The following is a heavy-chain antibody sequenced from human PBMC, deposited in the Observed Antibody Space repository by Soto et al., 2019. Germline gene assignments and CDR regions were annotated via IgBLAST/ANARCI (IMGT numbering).Heavy chain of an antibody. V-gene: IGHV4-59*01. CDR2: IYHSGTT. CDR1: GDSITGSY. Sequence: PSETLSLTCTVSGDSITGSYWSWIRQPPGKTLEWIGYIYHSGTTTYNPSLKSRVSISVDTSKNQFSLKLSSVTAADTAVYYCARAGGSSSGKYDYWGQGTLVTVSS. CDR3: ARAGGSSSGKYDY. D-gene: IGHD6-6*01. J-gene: IGHJ4*02.